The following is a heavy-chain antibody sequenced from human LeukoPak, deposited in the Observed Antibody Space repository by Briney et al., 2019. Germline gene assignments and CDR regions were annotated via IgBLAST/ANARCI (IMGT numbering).Heavy chain of an antibody. J-gene: IGHJ4*02. CDR1: GFTFSSYA. V-gene: IGHV3-23*01. CDR3: AKDQSLVLNGVDY. CDR2: ISRSGCST. D-gene: IGHD6-19*01. Sequence: GGSLRLSCAASGFTFSSYAMSWVRQAPGKGVEWVASISRSGCSTYYADSVKGRFTISRVNAKNTLYLQMNSPKAEDTAVYYCAKDQSLVLNGVDYWGQGTLVTVSS.